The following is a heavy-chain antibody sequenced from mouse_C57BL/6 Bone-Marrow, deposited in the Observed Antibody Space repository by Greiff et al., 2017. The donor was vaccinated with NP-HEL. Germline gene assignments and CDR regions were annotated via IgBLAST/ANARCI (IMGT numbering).Heavy chain of an antibody. CDR1: GFSFTTYA. V-gene: IGHV10-1*01. J-gene: IGHJ3*01. CDR2: IRSKSNNYAT. CDR3: VRQALFAY. Sequence: EVQGVESGGGLVQPKGSLKLSCAASGFSFTTYAMNWVRQAPGKGLEWVARIRSKSNNYATYYADSVKDRFTISRDDSESMLYLQMNNLKTEDTAMYYCVRQALFAYWGQGTLVTVSA.